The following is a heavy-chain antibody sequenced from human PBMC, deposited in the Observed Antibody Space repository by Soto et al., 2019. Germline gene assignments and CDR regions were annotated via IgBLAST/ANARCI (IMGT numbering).Heavy chain of an antibody. D-gene: IGHD1-7*01. CDR1: GFTVSSNY. Sequence: GGSLRLSCTASGFTVSSNYMSWVRQAPGKGLEWVSVIYSSGSTYYTDSVKDGYTISRDNSKNTLYLPMNSLRAEDTDVYYCERVVGAGTKNFYYYLDVWGKGTTVTVSS. CDR2: IYSSGST. J-gene: IGHJ6*03. CDR3: ERVVGAGTKNFYYYLDV. V-gene: IGHV3-53*01.